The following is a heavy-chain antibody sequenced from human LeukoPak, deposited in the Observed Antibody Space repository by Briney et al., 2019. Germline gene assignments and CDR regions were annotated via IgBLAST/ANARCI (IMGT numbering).Heavy chain of an antibody. Sequence: PGGSLRLSCAASGFTFSNYEMNWVRQAPGKGLEWVSYISSSGNTIYYADSMKGRFTISRDNSKNTLYLQMTSLRGEDTAMYYCAREGTARDAFDIWGQGTMVTVSS. V-gene: IGHV3-48*03. CDR2: ISSSGNTI. CDR3: AREGTARDAFDI. J-gene: IGHJ3*02. D-gene: IGHD2-21*02. CDR1: GFTFSNYE.